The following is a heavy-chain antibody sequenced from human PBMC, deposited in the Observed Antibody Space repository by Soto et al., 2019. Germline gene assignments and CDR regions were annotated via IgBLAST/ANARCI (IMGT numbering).Heavy chain of an antibody. CDR3: ARDVVGAVAGDYYYYGMDV. V-gene: IGHV4-31*02. J-gene: IGHJ6*02. CDR2: IHYSGST. Sequence: WTWLRQHPGKGLEWIGYIHYSGSTYYNPSLKSRVTISVDTSKNQFSLKVSSVTAADTAVYYCARDVVGAVAGDYYYYGMDVWGQGTTVTVSS. D-gene: IGHD6-19*01.